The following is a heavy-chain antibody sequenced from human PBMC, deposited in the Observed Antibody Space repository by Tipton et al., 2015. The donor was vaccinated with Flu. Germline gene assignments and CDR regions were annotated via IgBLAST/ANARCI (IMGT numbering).Heavy chain of an antibody. D-gene: IGHD5-12*01. CDR2: LYYSGST. Sequence: TLSLTCTVSGGSISSSSYYWGWIRQPPGKGLEWIGSLYYSGSTYYNPSLKSRVTISVDTSKNQFSLKLSSVTAADTAVYYCAREVATIGRWFDPWGQGTLVTVSP. J-gene: IGHJ5*02. CDR1: GGSISSSSYY. CDR3: AREVATIGRWFDP. V-gene: IGHV4-39*07.